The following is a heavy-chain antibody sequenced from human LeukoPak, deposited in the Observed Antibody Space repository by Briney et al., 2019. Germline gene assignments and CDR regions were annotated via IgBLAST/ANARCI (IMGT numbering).Heavy chain of an antibody. V-gene: IGHV1-3*03. CDR3: ARGTYYDFWSGYGYYDSSGNFDY. J-gene: IGHJ4*02. Sequence: ASVKVSCKASGYTFTSYAMHWVRQAPGQRLELMGWINAGNGNTKYSQEFQGRVTITRDTSASTAYMELSSLRSEDMAVYYCARGTYYDFWSGYGYYDSSGNFDYWGQGTLVTVSS. D-gene: IGHD3-3*01. CDR2: INAGNGNT. CDR1: GYTFTSYA.